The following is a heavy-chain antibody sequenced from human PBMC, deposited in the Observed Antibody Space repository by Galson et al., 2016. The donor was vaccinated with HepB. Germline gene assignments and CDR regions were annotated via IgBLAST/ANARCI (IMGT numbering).Heavy chain of an antibody. Sequence: SETLSLTCDVSGASISSNEWWSWVRQPPGKGLEWIGEISQSGNTNYNPSLKSRVTISADKSQNQLSLRLNSVTAADTAVYYCAGGRGDVWERLAYWGQGTLVTVSS. CDR2: ISQSGNT. CDR3: AGGRGDVWERLAY. CDR1: GASISSNEW. V-gene: IGHV4-4*02. J-gene: IGHJ4*02. D-gene: IGHD1-26*01.